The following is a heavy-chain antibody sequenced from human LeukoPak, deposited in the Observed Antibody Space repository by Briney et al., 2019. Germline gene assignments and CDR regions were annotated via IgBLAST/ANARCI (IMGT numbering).Heavy chain of an antibody. Sequence: SETLSLTCTVSGGSISSNSYYWGWIRQPPGKGLEWIGYIDSSGITNYNSSLNSRVTISLDTSQNQFSLKLNSVTAADTAVYYCATVASGWYPDYWGQGALVTVAS. CDR3: ATVASGWYPDY. CDR1: GGSISSNSYY. J-gene: IGHJ4*02. V-gene: IGHV4-61*05. D-gene: IGHD6-19*01. CDR2: IDSSGIT.